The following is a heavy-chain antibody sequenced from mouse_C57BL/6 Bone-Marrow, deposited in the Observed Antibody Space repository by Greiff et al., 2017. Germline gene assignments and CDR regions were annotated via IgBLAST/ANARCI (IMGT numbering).Heavy chain of an antibody. J-gene: IGHJ2*01. Sequence: EVKLVESVAELVRPGASVKLSCTASGFNIKNTYMHWVKQRPEQGLEWIGRIDPANGNTKYAPKFQGKATITADTSSNTAYLQLSSLTSEDTAIYYCARRVITTVVPYYFDYWGQGTTLTVSS. CDR3: ARRVITTVVPYYFDY. CDR2: IDPANGNT. CDR1: GFNIKNTY. V-gene: IGHV14-3*01. D-gene: IGHD1-1*01.